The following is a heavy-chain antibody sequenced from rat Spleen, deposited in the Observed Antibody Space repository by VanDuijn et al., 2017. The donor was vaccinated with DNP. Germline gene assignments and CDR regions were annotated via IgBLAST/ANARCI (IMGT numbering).Heavy chain of an antibody. Sequence: EVQLVESGGDLVQPGRSLKVSCVASGFTFNNYWMTWIRQVPGKGLEWVASISSGSDHTYYRDSVRGRFTISRDNAKSTLYLQMNSLRSEDTATYYCARHPYWGQGVMVTVSS. D-gene: IGHD3-8*01. V-gene: IGHV5-31*01. J-gene: IGHJ2*01. CDR2: ISSGSDHT. CDR1: GFTFNNYW. CDR3: ARHPY.